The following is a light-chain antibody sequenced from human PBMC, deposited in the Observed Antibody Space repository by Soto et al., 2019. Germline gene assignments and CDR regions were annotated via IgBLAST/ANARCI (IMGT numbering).Light chain of an antibody. Sequence: NFMLTQPHSVSESPGKTVTISCTRSSGSIASNYVHWYQQRPGSAPTTVIYEDNRRPSGVPDRFSGSIDSSSNSASLTISGLKTEAEAAYYCQSYDSSNHGVFGGGTKVTVL. J-gene: IGLJ3*02. CDR2: EDN. CDR1: SGSIASNY. V-gene: IGLV6-57*04. CDR3: QSYDSSNHGV.